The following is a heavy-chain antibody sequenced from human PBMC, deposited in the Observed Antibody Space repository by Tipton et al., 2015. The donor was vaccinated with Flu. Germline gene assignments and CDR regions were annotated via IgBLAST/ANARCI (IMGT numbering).Heavy chain of an antibody. CDR1: GYTFANYY. CDR3: ARGAPVLYVAHFDY. V-gene: IGHV1-46*01. CDR2: INSGDSST. J-gene: IGHJ4*02. Sequence: QLVQSGAEVKKPGASVTISCKASGYTFANYYMHWVRQAPGQGLEWMGIINSGDSSTTNAQNFQGRVTMTRDTSTDTVYMKLISLTSDDTAVYFCARGAPVLYVAHFDYWSQGSGVTVSS. D-gene: IGHD2/OR15-2a*01.